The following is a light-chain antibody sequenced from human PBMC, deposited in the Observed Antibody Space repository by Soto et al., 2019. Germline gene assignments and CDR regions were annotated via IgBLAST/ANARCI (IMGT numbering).Light chain of an antibody. CDR3: SSYAGSNNLFV. CDR2: EVS. J-gene: IGLJ1*01. V-gene: IGLV2-8*01. CDR1: SSDVGGYNY. Sequence: QSALTQPHSASGSPGQSVTISCTGTSSDVGGYNYVSWYQQHPGKAPKVMIYEVSKRPSGVPDRFSGSKSGNTASLTVSGLQAEDEADYYCSSYAGSNNLFVFGTGTKVTVL.